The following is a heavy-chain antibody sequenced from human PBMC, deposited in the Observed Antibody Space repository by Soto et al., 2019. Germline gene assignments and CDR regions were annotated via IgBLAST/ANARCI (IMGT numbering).Heavy chain of an antibody. CDR3: AADPRDSSWYYYGMDV. D-gene: IGHD6-13*01. V-gene: IGHV1-58*01. J-gene: IGHJ6*02. CDR2: IVVGSGNT. Sequence: ASVKVSCKASGFTFTSSAVQWVRQARGQRLEWIGWIVVGSGNTNYAQKFQERVTITRDMSTSTAYMELSSLRSEDTAVYYCAADPRDSSWYYYGMDVWGQGTTVTVSS. CDR1: GFTFTSSA.